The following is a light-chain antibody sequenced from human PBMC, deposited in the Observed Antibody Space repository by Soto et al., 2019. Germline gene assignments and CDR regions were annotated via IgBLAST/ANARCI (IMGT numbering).Light chain of an antibody. CDR2: DAS. CDR3: QQYETFSGT. Sequence: DIQMTQSPSSLSASVGDRVTITCRASQSISSYLNWYQQKPGKAPKLLIYDASALPRGVPARFSGSGSGTKLTLTIASLQPDDFATYYCQQYETFSGTFGPGTKVDIK. CDR1: QSISSY. J-gene: IGKJ1*01. V-gene: IGKV1-39*01.